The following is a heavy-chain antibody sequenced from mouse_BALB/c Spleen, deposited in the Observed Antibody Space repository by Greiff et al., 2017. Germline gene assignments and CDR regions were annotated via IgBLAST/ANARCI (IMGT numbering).Heavy chain of an antibody. CDR3: ARKGDDYDDYYAMDY. V-gene: IGHV1-4*01. Sequence: VKLMESGAELARPGASVKMSCKASGYTFTSYTMHWVKQRPGQGLEWIGYINPSSGYTNYNQKFKDKATLTADKSSSTAYMQLSSLTSEDSAVYYCARKGDDYDDYYAMDYWGQGTSVTVSS. CDR1: GYTFTSYT. D-gene: IGHD2-4*01. CDR2: INPSSGYT. J-gene: IGHJ4*01.